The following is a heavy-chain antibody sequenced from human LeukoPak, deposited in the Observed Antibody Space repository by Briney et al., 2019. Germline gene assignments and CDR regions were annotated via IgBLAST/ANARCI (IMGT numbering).Heavy chain of an antibody. Sequence: PGGSLRLSCAASGSTFSSYGMHWVRQAPGKGLEWVAVISYDGSNKYYADSVKGRFTISRDNSKNTLYLQMNSLRAEDTAVYYCARDQGIAAAGTQTDYWGQGTLVTVSS. V-gene: IGHV3-30-3*01. J-gene: IGHJ4*02. D-gene: IGHD6-13*01. CDR3: ARDQGIAAAGTQTDY. CDR1: GSTFSSYG. CDR2: ISYDGSNK.